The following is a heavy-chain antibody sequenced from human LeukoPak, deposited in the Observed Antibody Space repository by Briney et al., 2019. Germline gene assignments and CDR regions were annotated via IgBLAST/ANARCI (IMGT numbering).Heavy chain of an antibody. CDR3: AREGDANWFDP. CDR1: GDSISSGGYS. CDR2: IYYSGST. V-gene: IGHV4-30-4*07. Sequence: PSQTLSLTCAVSGDSISSGGYSWSWIRQPPGKGLEWIGYIYYSGSTYYNPSLKSRVTISVDTSKNQFSLKLNSVTAAGTAMYYCAREGDANWFDPWGQGTLVTVSS. J-gene: IGHJ5*02. D-gene: IGHD2-21*01.